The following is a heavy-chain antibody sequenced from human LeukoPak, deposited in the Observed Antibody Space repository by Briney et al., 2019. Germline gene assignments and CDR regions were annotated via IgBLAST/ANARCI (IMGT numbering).Heavy chain of an antibody. D-gene: IGHD6-19*01. CDR1: GFTFSSYA. V-gene: IGHV3-30*04. CDR3: ARQYRGWYLGY. Sequence: GVSLRLSCAASGFTFSSYAMHWVRQDPGKGLEWVGVISYDGSNKYYADSVNGRFTISRDNSKNTLYLQMNSLRAEDTAVYYCARQYRGWYLGYWGQGTLVTVSS. J-gene: IGHJ4*02. CDR2: ISYDGSNK.